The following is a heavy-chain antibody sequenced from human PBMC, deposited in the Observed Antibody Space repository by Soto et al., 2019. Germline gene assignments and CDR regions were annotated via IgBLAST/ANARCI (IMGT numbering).Heavy chain of an antibody. Sequence: ASVKVSCKASGYTFTSYDINWVRQATGQGLEWMGWMNPNSGNTGYAQKFQGRVTMTRNTSISTAYMELSSLRSEDTAVYYCARDYAYYDFWSGYSRDNWFDPWG. D-gene: IGHD3-3*01. CDR2: MNPNSGNT. V-gene: IGHV1-8*01. J-gene: IGHJ5*02. CDR3: ARDYAYYDFWSGYSRDNWFDP. CDR1: GYTFTSYD.